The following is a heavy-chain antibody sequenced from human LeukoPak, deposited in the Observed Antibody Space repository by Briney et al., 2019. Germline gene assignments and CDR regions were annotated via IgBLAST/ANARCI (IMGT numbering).Heavy chain of an antibody. Sequence: PGRSLRLSCAASGFTFSSYAMHWVRQAPGKGLEWVAVISYDGSNKYYADSVKGRFTISRDNSKNTLYLQMNSLRAEDTAVYYCASALGQRYCSGGSCPPAQHWGQGTLVTVSS. J-gene: IGHJ1*01. CDR3: ASALGQRYCSGGSCPPAQH. CDR2: ISYDGSNK. V-gene: IGHV3-30*04. CDR1: GFTFSSYA. D-gene: IGHD2-15*01.